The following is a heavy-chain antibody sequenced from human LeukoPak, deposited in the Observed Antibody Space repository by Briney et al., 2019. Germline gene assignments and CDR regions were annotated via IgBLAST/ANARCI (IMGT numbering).Heavy chain of an antibody. CDR1: GFTFGSYS. J-gene: IGHJ4*02. Sequence: GGSLRLSCAGSGFTFGSYSMNWVRHAPGKGLEWVSYIGHTGSITDYADSVKGRFTISRDNAKNSLYLQMNTLRAEDTAVYYCAREVTAAAILENDYWGQGTLVTVSS. CDR2: IGHTGSIT. D-gene: IGHD2-2*02. CDR3: AREVTAAAILENDY. V-gene: IGHV3-48*04.